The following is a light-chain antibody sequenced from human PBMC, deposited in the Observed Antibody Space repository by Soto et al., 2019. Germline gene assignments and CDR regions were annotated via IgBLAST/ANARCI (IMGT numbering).Light chain of an antibody. CDR3: QHYGSSPRT. CDR2: GSS. J-gene: IGKJ2*01. CDR1: QTVNNNY. Sequence: DIVLTQSPCTLSLYQGERAILSCRASQTVNNNYLAWYQQRPGQAPSLLMYGSSGRATGTPYRFSGSGSGTDFTLTISRLEPEDFAVYYCQHYGSSPRTFGQGTKVDI. V-gene: IGKV3-20*01.